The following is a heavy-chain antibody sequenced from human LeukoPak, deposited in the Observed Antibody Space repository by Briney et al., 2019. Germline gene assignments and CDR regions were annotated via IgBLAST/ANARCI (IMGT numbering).Heavy chain of an antibody. J-gene: IGHJ6*02. CDR3: AGRGSSWNYYYYGMDV. CDR2: IYYSGST. CDR1: GGSISSYY. D-gene: IGHD6-13*01. V-gene: IGHV4-59*01. Sequence: PSETLSLTCTVSGGSISSYYWSWIRQPPGKGLEWIGYIYYSGSTNYNPSLKSRVTISVDTSKNQFSLKLSSVTAADTAVYYCAGRGSSWNYYYYGMDVWGQGTTVTVSS.